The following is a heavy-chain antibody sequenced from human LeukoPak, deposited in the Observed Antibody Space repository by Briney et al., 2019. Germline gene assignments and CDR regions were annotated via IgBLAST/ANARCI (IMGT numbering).Heavy chain of an antibody. D-gene: IGHD4-23*01. CDR2: INSDGSGT. CDR3: ARTEGTVAYDS. CDR1: GFTFSNYW. J-gene: IGHJ5*01. V-gene: IGHV3-74*01. Sequence: PGGSLRLSCAASGFTFSNYWMHWVRQAPGKGLVWVSRINSDGSGTTYADSVRGRFTISRDNAKNTLYLQVNSLRAVDTAVYYCARTEGTVAYDSWGQGTLVTVSS.